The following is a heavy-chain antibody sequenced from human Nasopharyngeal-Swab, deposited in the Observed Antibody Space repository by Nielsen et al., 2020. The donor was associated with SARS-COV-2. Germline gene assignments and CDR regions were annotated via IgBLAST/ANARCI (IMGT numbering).Heavy chain of an antibody. CDR2: ISYTSSTI. Sequence: GESLKISCVASGFTLSAYTMNWVRQAPGKGLEWLSYISYTSSTIYYADSVKGRFTISRDNAKNSLYLQMNSLRAEDTAVYYCARDGTTAHDYYYYMVVWGKGTTVTVSS. J-gene: IGHJ6*03. CDR3: ARDGTTAHDYYYYMVV. CDR1: GFTLSAYT. D-gene: IGHD4-17*01. V-gene: IGHV3-48*04.